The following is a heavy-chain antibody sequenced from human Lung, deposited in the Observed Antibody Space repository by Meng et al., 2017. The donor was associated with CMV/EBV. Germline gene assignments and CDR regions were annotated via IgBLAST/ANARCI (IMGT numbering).Heavy chain of an antibody. CDR3: TTGRRFDY. CDR2: IKSKTDGGTT. J-gene: IGHJ4*02. V-gene: IGHV3-15*01. CDR1: GFTFSTAW. Sequence: ESXKISCAASGFTFSTAWMSWVRQALGKGLEWVGRIKSKTDGGTTDYAAPVKGRFTMSRDDLRNTLYLQMNSLKTDDTGVYYCTTGRRFDYWGQGTLVTVSS.